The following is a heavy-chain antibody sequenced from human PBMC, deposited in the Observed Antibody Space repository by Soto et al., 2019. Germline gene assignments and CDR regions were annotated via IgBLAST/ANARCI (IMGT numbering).Heavy chain of an antibody. CDR1: GFTFRNFV. Sequence: EVQLLESGGAMVQPGGSLRLSCAASGFTFRNFVMSWVRQAPGKGLEWVSAIRATGGQTFYADSVKGWFTISRDNSKNMLYLQINSLRDEDTALYFCAQDRGWGVVSPSHDYWGQGTLVTVSS. CDR3: AQDRGWGVVSPSHDY. D-gene: IGHD2-21*01. V-gene: IGHV3-23*01. J-gene: IGHJ4*02. CDR2: IRATGGQT.